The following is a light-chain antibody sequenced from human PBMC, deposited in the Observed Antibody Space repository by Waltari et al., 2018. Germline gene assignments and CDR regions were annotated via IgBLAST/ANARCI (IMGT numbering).Light chain of an antibody. Sequence: DIHMTQSPSSLSASVGDRATITCRASENVNNDLNWYQQKPGKAPKLLIYRTSTLQSGVPSRFSGSGSGTDYTFTISSLQSEDAATYYCQHNYNIPPTFGGGTKVEIK. CDR2: RTS. CDR3: QHNYNIPPT. CDR1: ENVNND. V-gene: IGKV1-39*01. J-gene: IGKJ4*01.